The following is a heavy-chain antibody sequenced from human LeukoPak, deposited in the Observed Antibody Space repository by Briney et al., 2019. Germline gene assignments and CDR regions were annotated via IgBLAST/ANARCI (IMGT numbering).Heavy chain of an antibody. V-gene: IGHV4-39*07. CDR1: GGSISSSNFY. CDR2: IYYSGST. J-gene: IGHJ4*02. D-gene: IGHD5-18*01. CDR3: ARQQIYVGTGMVDYFDY. Sequence: SETLSLTCTVSGGSISSSNFYWGWIRQPPGKGLEWIGSIYYSGSTYYNPSLKSRVTISVDTSKNQFSLKLRSVTAADTAIYYCARQQIYVGTGMVDYFDYWGQGIQVTVSS.